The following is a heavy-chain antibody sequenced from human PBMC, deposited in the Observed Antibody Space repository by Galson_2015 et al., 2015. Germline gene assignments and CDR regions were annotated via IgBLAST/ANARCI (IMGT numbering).Heavy chain of an antibody. V-gene: IGHV1-3*01. CDR3: ARDGWFGELIVLRSNWFDP. D-gene: IGHD3-10*01. Sequence: SVKVSCKASGYTFTSYAMHWVRQAPGQRLEWMGWINAGNGNTKYSQKFQGRVTITGDTSASTAYMELSSLRSEDTAVYYCARDGWFGELIVLRSNWFDPWGQGTLVTVSS. J-gene: IGHJ5*02. CDR1: GYTFTSYA. CDR2: INAGNGNT.